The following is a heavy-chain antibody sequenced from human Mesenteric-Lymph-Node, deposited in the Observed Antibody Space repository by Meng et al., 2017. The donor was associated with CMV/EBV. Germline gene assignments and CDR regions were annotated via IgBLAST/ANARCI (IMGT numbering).Heavy chain of an antibody. CDR2: IKQDGSEK. CDR1: GFTFSDYY. CDR3: ARDLDDILTGERWFDP. V-gene: IGHV3-7*01. Sequence: GGSLRLSCAASGFTFSDYYMSWIRQAPGKGLERVANIKQDGSEKYYVDSVKGRFTISRDNAKNSLYLQMNSLRAEDTAVYYCARDLDDILTGERWFDPWGQGTLVTVSS. J-gene: IGHJ5*02. D-gene: IGHD3-9*01.